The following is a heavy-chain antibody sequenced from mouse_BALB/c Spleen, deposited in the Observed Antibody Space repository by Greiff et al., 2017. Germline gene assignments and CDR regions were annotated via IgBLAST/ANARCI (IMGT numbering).Heavy chain of an antibody. Sequence: EVMLVESGGGLVKPGGSLKLSCAASGFAFSSYDMSWVRQTPEKRLEWVAYISSGGGSTYYPDTVKGRFTISRDNAKNTLYLQMSSLKSEDTAMYYCAGHEDDYTQAWLAYGGQGTLVTVSA. J-gene: IGHJ3*01. CDR1: GFAFSSYD. D-gene: IGHD2-4*01. V-gene: IGHV5-12-1*01. CDR3: AGHEDDYTQAWLAY. CDR2: ISSGGGST.